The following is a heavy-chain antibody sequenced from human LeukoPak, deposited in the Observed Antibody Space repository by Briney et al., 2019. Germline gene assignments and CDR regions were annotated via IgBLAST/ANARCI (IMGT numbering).Heavy chain of an antibody. Sequence: GGSLRLSCAASAFTVSSNYMSWVCQAPGKGLEWVSVIYSGGNSYYADSVKGRFTISRDDSKNTLYLQMNSLRAEDTAVYYCARDCCLRYASGNWGQGTLVTVSS. J-gene: IGHJ4*02. V-gene: IGHV3-53*01. CDR1: AFTVSSNY. CDR3: ARDCCLRYASGN. CDR2: IYSGGNS. D-gene: IGHD3-9*01.